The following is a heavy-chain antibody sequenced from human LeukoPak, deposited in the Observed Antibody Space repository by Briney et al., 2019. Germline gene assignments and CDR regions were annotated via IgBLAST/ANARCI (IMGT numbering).Heavy chain of an antibody. Sequence: GGSLRLSCAASGFTFSNYWMSWVRQAPGKGLEWVANIKEDESEKYHVDSVKGRFTISRDNAKNSLYLQMNSLRAEDTAVYYCARVRVSSYYGMDIWGQGTTVTVSS. V-gene: IGHV3-7*05. J-gene: IGHJ6*02. D-gene: IGHD2/OR15-2a*01. CDR2: IKEDESEK. CDR3: ARVRVSSYYGMDI. CDR1: GFTFSNYW.